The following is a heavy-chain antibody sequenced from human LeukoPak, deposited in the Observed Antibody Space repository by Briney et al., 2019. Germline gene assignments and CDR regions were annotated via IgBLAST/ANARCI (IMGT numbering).Heavy chain of an antibody. D-gene: IGHD3-10*01. V-gene: IGHV1-8*01. Sequence: ASVKLSCKASGYTFTSYHINWVRQATGQTPEWMGWMNPNSGNTGYAQQFQGRVTMTRTTSTSTAYMELSSLRSDDTAVYYCARGWFGQLLQDYWGQGTLVTVSS. J-gene: IGHJ4*02. CDR2: MNPNSGNT. CDR3: ARGWFGQLLQDY. CDR1: GYTFTSYH.